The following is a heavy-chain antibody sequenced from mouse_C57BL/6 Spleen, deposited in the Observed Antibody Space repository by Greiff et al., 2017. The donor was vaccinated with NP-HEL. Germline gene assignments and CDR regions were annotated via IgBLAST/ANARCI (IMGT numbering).Heavy chain of an antibody. V-gene: IGHV1-26*01. J-gene: IGHJ2*01. CDR1: GYTFTDYY. D-gene: IGHD2-1*01. CDR3: ARIYYGNYVVY. CDR2: INPNNGGT. Sequence: EVQLQQSGPELVKPGASVKISCKASGYTFTDYYMNWVKQSHGKSLEWIGDINPNNGGTSYNQKFKGKATLTVDKSSSTAYMELRSLTSEDSAVYYCARIYYGNYVVYWGQGTTLTVSS.